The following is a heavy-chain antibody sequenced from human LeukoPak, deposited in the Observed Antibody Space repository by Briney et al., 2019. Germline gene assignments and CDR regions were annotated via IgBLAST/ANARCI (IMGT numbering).Heavy chain of an antibody. Sequence: SEALSLPCTVSGGPLSSYYWSWIRQPPGKGLEWIGYIHYSGSTNYNPSLKSRVTISVDTSKNQFSLKLSSVTAADTAVYYCARVHYDILTGYYPDYFDYWGQGTLVTVSS. CDR3: ARVHYDILTGYYPDYFDY. J-gene: IGHJ4*02. V-gene: IGHV4-59*01. CDR1: GGPLSSYY. D-gene: IGHD3-9*01. CDR2: IHYSGST.